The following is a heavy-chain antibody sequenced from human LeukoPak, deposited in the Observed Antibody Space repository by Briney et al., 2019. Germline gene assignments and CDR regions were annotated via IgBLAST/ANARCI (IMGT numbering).Heavy chain of an antibody. V-gene: IGHV4-39*01. D-gene: IGHD1-26*01. Sequence: SETLSLTCTVSGGSISSSSSYWGWIRQPPGKGLEWIGSIYYSGSTYYNPSLKSRVTISVDTSKNQFSLKLSSVTAADTAVYYCASWGTGSYYYYYDMDVWGKGTTVTVSS. CDR1: GGSISSSSSY. CDR3: ASWGTGSYYYYYDMDV. J-gene: IGHJ6*03. CDR2: IYYSGST.